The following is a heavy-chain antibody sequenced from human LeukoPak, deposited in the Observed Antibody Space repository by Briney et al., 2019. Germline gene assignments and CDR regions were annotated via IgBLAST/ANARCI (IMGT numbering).Heavy chain of an antibody. D-gene: IGHD6-6*01. CDR2: IFYSGST. V-gene: IGHV4-39*07. CDR1: SGSISTSNYY. CDR3: ARDCTYSSSRRCDWFDP. Sequence: SETLSLTCTVSSGSISTSNYYWGWVRQPPGKALEWIGNIFYSGSTYYSPSLKSRVTISLDTSRNQFSLKLSSVTAADTALYYRARDCTYSSSRRCDWFDPWGQGTLVTVSP. J-gene: IGHJ5*02.